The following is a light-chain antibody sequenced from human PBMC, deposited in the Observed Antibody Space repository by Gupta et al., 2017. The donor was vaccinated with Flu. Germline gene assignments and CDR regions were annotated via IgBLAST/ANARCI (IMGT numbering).Light chain of an antibody. CDR2: EDS. CDR1: NMKDMN. J-gene: IGLJ3*02. V-gene: IGLV3-1*01. CDR3: HAWDHDTLM. Sequence: TCSRHNMKDMNACWYQQKAGHSPTLVIFEDSKRPAGIPERFSGSNSGNTATLTSSGTQALDEADYDCHAWDHDTLMFGGGTKLTVL.